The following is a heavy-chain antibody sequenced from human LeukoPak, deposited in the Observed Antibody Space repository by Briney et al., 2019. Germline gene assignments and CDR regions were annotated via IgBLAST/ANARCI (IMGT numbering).Heavy chain of an antibody. D-gene: IGHD6-19*01. CDR3: AKDTPSSGWYPED. V-gene: IGHV3-23*01. CDR1: GFTFSSYA. Sequence: PGGSLRLSCAASGFTFSSYAMSWVRQAPGKGLEWVSAISGGGGSTYYADSVKGRFTISKDNSKNTLYLQMNSLRAEDTAVYYCAKDTPSSGWYPEDWGQGTLVTVSS. CDR2: ISGGGGST. J-gene: IGHJ4*02.